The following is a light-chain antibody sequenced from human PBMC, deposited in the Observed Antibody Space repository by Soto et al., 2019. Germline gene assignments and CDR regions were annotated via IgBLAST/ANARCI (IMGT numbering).Light chain of an antibody. Sequence: EIVLTQSPGTLSFSPGEIVTLSFRASQSISNNHLAWYQQKPCQSPRLLIHGTSNRATGIPDRFSGSGSGTDFTLTFSRLEPQDFAVYYCEYYGTSITFGGGTKVDIK. CDR2: GTS. J-gene: IGKJ4*01. CDR1: QSISNNH. CDR3: EYYGTSIT. V-gene: IGKV3-20*01.